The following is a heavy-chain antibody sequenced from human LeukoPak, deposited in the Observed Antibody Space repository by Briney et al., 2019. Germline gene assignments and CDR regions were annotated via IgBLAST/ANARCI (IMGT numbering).Heavy chain of an antibody. CDR3: GRYSYGYGSRLGY. CDR1: GFTFSSCE. V-gene: IGHV3-48*03. CDR2: ISSSGSTI. Sequence: GGSLRLSCAASGFTFSSCEMDWVRQAPGKGLEWVSYISSSGSTIYYADSVKGRFTISRDNAENSLYLQMNSLRAEDTAVYYCGRYSYGYGSRLGYWGQGTLVTVSS. D-gene: IGHD5-18*01. J-gene: IGHJ4*02.